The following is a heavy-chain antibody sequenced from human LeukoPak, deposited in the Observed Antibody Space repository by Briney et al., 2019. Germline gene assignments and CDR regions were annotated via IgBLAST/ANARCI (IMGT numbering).Heavy chain of an antibody. J-gene: IGHJ6*03. CDR3: ARDSSSSWPYYYYYMDV. CDR2: TYYGGST. D-gene: IGHD6-13*01. CDR1: GDSITNTYY. Sequence: SETLSLTCTVSGDSITNTYYWAWIRQPPGRGLEWIASTYYGGSTYYNPSLKSRVTISLDTSKNQFSLRLSSVTAADTAVYYCARDSSSSWPYYYYYMDVWGKGTTVTVSS. V-gene: IGHV4-39*07.